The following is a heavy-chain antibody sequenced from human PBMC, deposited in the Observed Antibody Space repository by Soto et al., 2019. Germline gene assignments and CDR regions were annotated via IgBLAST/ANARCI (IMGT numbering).Heavy chain of an antibody. CDR3: ARDLNPGGSGSYWYYYYYYGMDV. D-gene: IGHD3-10*01. CDR2: ISYDGSNK. CDR1: GFTFSSYA. V-gene: IGHV3-30-3*01. J-gene: IGHJ6*02. Sequence: QVQLVESGGGVVQPGRSLRLSCAASGFTFSSYAMHWVRQAPGKGLEWVAVISYDGSNKYYADSVKGRFTISRDNSKNTLYLQMNSLRAEDTAVYYCARDLNPGGSGSYWYYYYYYGMDVWGQGTTVTVSS.